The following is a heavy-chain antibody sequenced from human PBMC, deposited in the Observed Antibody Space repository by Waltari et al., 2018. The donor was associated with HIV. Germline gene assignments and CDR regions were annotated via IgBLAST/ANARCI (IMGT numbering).Heavy chain of an antibody. CDR1: GFTFRSSE. D-gene: IGHD3-10*01. CDR3: ARDRPSGDIRVRGKNYYGVDV. CDR2: ISRSGNTK. V-gene: IGHV3-48*03. Sequence: EVQLVESGGGLVQPGGSLRLSCAASGFTFRSSEMHWVRQPPGKGLEWVSYISRSGNTKYYTDSVKGRSTISRDNTKNSLYSQMNSLRAEDTAVYYCARDRPSGDIRVRGKNYYGVDVWGQGTTVTVSS. J-gene: IGHJ6*02.